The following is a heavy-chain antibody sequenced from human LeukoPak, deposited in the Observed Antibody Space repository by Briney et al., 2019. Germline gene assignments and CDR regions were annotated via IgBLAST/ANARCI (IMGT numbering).Heavy chain of an antibody. V-gene: IGHV1-69*05. CDR1: GGTFSSYA. CDR2: IIPIFGTA. D-gene: IGHD2-2*01. CDR3: ARGYCSSTSCYAYHFDY. Sequence: GSSVKVSCKASGGTFSSYAISRVRQAPGQGLEWMGRIIPIFGTANYAQKFQGRVTVTTDESTSTAYMELSSLRSEDTAVYYCARGYCSSTSCYAYHFDYWGQGTLVTVSS. J-gene: IGHJ4*02.